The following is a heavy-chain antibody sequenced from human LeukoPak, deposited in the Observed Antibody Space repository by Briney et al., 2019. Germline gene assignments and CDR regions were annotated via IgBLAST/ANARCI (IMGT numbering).Heavy chain of an antibody. V-gene: IGHV1-18*01. J-gene: IGHJ4*02. CDR2: ISAYNGNT. D-gene: IGHD4-17*01. CDR1: GYTFTSYG. CDR3: AGEPPSTVTTTGFDY. Sequence: ASVKVSCKASGYTFTSYGISWVRQAPGQGLEWMGWISAYNGNTNYAQKLQGRVTMTTDTSTSTAYMELRSLRSDDTAVYYCAGEPPSTVTTTGFDYWGQGTLVTVSS.